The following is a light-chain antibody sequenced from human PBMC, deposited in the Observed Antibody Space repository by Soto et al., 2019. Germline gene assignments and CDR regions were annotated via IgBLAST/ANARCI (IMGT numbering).Light chain of an antibody. Sequence: QSVLTQSPSASASLGASVKFTCTLSSGHSSYAIAWHQQQPEKGPRYLMKLNSDGSHNKGDGIPDRFSGSSSGAERYLTISSLQSEDEADYYWHTWDTGSVIFGGGTKLTVL. CDR1: SGHSSYA. V-gene: IGLV4-69*01. J-gene: IGLJ2*01. CDR3: HTWDTGSVI. CDR2: LNSDGSH.